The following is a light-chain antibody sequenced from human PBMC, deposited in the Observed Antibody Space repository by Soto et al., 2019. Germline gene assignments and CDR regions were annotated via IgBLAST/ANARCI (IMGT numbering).Light chain of an antibody. CDR2: EAS. CDR1: RSVAKW. Sequence: DIQMTQSPSTLSASLGDRVTIICRASRSVAKWLAWYQQKSGKAPKLLIYEASHLQSGVPSRFGGSGSGTEFTLTINNLQPEDVATYYCQQYYSFWTFGQGTTVEV. J-gene: IGKJ1*01. V-gene: IGKV1-5*02. CDR3: QQYYSFWT.